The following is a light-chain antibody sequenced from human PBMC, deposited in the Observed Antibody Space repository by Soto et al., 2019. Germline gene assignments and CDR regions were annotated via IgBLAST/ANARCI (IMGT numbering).Light chain of an antibody. J-gene: IGLJ1*01. CDR3: SSYAGSNIYV. CDR2: EVS. V-gene: IGLV2-8*01. Sequence: QSALTQPPSASGSPGQSVTISCTGTSSDVGGYNYVSWYQQHPGKAPKLMIYEVSRRPSGVPVRCSGSKSGNTASLTVSGLQAEDEDDYYCSSYAGSNIYVFGTGTKVTVL. CDR1: SSDVGGYNY.